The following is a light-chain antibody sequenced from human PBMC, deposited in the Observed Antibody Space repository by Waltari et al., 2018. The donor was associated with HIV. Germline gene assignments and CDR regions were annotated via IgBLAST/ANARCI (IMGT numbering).Light chain of an antibody. CDR1: SIVAGYD. CDR3: QSYDSSLGGRV. CDR2: SNR. V-gene: IGLV1-40*01. J-gene: IGLJ3*02. Sequence: QSVLTQPPSVSGAPGQRVTISCTGRSIVAGYDVHWFQQFPGTAPRLLIYSNRNRPSGGPGRFSGSNSGNSASLAIAGLQAEDEATYYCQSYDSSLGGRVFGGGTKVTVL.